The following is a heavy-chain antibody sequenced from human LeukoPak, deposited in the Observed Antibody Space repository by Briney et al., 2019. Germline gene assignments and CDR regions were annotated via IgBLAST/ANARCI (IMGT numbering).Heavy chain of an antibody. CDR2: IERDGSEK. CDR3: ARDPSRGYSYGYGDY. J-gene: IGHJ4*02. Sequence: GGSLRLSCAASGFTFSNYWMNWVRQLPGKGLEWVAIIERDGSEKYYVDSVKGRFTISRDNAKNSRYLQMNSLRAEDTAVYYCARDPSRGYSYGYGDYWGQGSLVTVSS. D-gene: IGHD5-18*01. CDR1: GFTFSNYW. V-gene: IGHV3-7*01.